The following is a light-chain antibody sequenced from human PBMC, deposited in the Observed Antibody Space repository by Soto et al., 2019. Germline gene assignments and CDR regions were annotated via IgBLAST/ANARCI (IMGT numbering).Light chain of an antibody. J-gene: IGKJ2*01. CDR2: DAS. Sequence: EIEMTQSPATLSVSPGDRATLSCRASQSISNQLTWYQKKPGQAPRLLMYDASTRATGIQARFSGSGSGTQFTLTISSLQSEDFAVYYCQQYIAWPYTFGQVTKL. V-gene: IGKV3-15*01. CDR3: QQYIAWPYT. CDR1: QSISNQ.